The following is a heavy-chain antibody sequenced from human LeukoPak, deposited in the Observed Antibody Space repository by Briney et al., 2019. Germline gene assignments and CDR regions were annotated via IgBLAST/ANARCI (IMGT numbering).Heavy chain of an antibody. J-gene: IGHJ5*02. CDR2: ISSSSSYI. D-gene: IGHD1-26*01. V-gene: IGHV3-21*01. CDR1: GFTFSSYS. CDR3: ARDGASGSYTNWFDP. Sequence: GGSLRLSCAASGFTFSSYSMNWVRQAPGKGLEWVSSISSSSSYIYYADSVKDRFTISRDNAKNSLYLQMNSLRAEDTAVYYCARDGASGSYTNWFDPWAREPWSPPPQ.